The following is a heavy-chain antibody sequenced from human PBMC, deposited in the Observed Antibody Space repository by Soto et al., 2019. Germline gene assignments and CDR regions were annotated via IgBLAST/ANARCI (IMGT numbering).Heavy chain of an antibody. Sequence: TGGSLRLSCAASGVTFSNAWMSWVRQAPGKGLEWVGRIKSKTDGGTTDYAAPVKGRFTISRDDSKNTLYLQMNSLKTEDTAVYYCTRYLWFGELFGGDNWFDPWGQGTLVTVSS. D-gene: IGHD3-10*01. CDR3: TRYLWFGELFGGDNWFDP. J-gene: IGHJ5*02. CDR1: GVTFSNAW. V-gene: IGHV3-15*01. CDR2: IKSKTDGGTT.